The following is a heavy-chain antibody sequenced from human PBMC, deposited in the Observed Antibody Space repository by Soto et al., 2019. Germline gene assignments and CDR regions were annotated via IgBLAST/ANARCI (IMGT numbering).Heavy chain of an antibody. V-gene: IGHV3-53*01. CDR1: GFSVSNTY. CDR2: IYRGRAT. CDR3: ARDRSDSSRADSFDI. Sequence: GGSLRLSCAVSGFSVSNTYMSWVRQAPGKGLEWISVIYRGRATYYADSVKGRFTISRDDSRNTVYLQMNSLTTEDTAVYFCARDRSDSSRADSFDIWGQGTMVTV. J-gene: IGHJ3*02. D-gene: IGHD6-25*01.